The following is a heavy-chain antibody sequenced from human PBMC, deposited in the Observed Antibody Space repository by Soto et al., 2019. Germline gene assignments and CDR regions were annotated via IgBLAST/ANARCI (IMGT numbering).Heavy chain of an antibody. CDR3: ASGREPTTVLDY. CDR1: GGSISSSSYW. CDR2: AYSSGST. D-gene: IGHD3-3*01. Sequence: SETLSLTCTVSGGSISSSSYWWGWIRQSPAMGLDWIGSAYSSGSTYYSPSLKSRVTISLDTSKNQFSLNLSSVTAADTAVYYGASGREPTTVLDYWGGGTLVPVS. V-gene: IGHV4-39*01. J-gene: IGHJ4*02.